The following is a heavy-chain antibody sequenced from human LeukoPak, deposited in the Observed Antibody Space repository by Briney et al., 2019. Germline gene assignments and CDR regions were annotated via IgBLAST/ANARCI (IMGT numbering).Heavy chain of an antibody. J-gene: IGHJ4*02. Sequence: SETLSLTCAIYGRSFSYYYWSWIRQPPEKGREWIGEINHSGSTNYNPSLKSRVTISVDTSKNQFSLKLSSVTAADTAVYYCARGGFYCGDDCYVDYWGQGTLVTVSS. CDR3: ARGGFYCGDDCYVDY. D-gene: IGHD2-21*02. V-gene: IGHV4-34*01. CDR1: GRSFSYYY. CDR2: INHSGST.